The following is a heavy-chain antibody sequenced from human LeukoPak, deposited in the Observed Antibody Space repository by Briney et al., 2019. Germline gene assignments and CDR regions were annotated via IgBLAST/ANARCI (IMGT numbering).Heavy chain of an antibody. CDR1: GFTVSSNY. CDR2: IYSGGST. D-gene: IGHD3-22*01. J-gene: IGHJ6*03. V-gene: IGHV3-53*01. Sequence: GGSLRLSCAASGFTVSSNYMSWVRQAPGKGLEWVSVIYSGGSTYYADSVKGRFTISRDNSKNTLYLQMNSLRAEDTAVYYCARDEYDSIRYYYYMDVWGKGTTVTVSS. CDR3: ARDEYDSIRYYYYMDV.